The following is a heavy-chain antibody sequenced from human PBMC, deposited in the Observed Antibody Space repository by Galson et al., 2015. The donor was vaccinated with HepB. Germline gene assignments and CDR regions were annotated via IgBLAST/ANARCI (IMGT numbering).Heavy chain of an antibody. CDR1: GYTFTSYG. J-gene: IGHJ5*02. CDR3: ARYYDSSGYNWFDP. CDR2: ISAYNGNT. V-gene: IGHV1-18*04. D-gene: IGHD3-22*01. Sequence: SVKVSCKASGYTFTSYGISWVRQAPGQGLEWMGWISAYNGNTNYAQKLQGRVTMTTDTSTSTACMELRSLRSDDTAVYYCARYYDSSGYNWFDPWGQGTLVTVSS.